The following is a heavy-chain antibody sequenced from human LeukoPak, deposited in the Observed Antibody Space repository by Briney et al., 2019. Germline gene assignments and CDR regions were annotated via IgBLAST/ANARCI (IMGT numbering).Heavy chain of an antibody. CDR3: ARGGMRSSWYWFDP. D-gene: IGHD6-13*01. CDR2: IYSGGST. V-gene: IGHV3-53*01. CDR1: GFTFSNYA. Sequence: GGSLRLSCAASGFTFSNYAILWVRQAPGKGLEWVSVIYSGGSTYYADSVKGRFTISRDNSKNTLYLQMNSLRAEDTAVYYCARGGMRSSWYWFDPWGQGTLVTVSS. J-gene: IGHJ5*02.